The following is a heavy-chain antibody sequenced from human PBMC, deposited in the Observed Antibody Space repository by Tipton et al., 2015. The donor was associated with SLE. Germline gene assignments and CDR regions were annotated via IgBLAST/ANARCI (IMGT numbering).Heavy chain of an antibody. V-gene: IGHV4-61*02. Sequence: TLSLTCTVSGGSISSGSYYWSWIRQPAGKGLEWIGRIYTSGSTNYNPSLKSRVTISVDTSKNQFSLKLSSVTAADTAVYYCARGWGEQDWYFDLWGRGTLVTVSS. CDR3: ARGWGEQDWYFDL. CDR2: IYTSGST. J-gene: IGHJ2*01. CDR1: GGSISSGSYY. D-gene: IGHD7-27*01.